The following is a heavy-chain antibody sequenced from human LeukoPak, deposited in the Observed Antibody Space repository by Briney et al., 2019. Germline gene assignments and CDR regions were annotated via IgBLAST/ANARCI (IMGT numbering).Heavy chain of an antibody. CDR1: GFTFSTYA. CDR2: ISDSGDTI. CDR3: AREKGSSGYPYYFDY. J-gene: IGHJ4*02. V-gene: IGHV3-48*01. Sequence: PGGSLRLSCAASGFTFSTYAMNWVRQAPGKGLEWLSYISDSGDTINYADSVKGRFTISRDNAKNSLYLQMNSLRAEDTAVYYCAREKGSSGYPYYFDYWGQGILVTVSS. D-gene: IGHD3-22*01.